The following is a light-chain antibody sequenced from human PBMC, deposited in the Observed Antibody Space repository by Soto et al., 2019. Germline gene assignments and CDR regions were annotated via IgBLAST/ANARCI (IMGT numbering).Light chain of an antibody. CDR2: DAS. CDR1: QSISNW. J-gene: IGKJ1*01. Sequence: DIQMTQSPSTLPASVGDRVTITCRASQSISNWLAWYQQKPGEAPKLLLYDASSLVSGVPSRFSGSGSGTEFTLIISSLQPDDSATYYCQQYRSYWTFGQGTKVDIK. CDR3: QQYRSYWT. V-gene: IGKV1-5*01.